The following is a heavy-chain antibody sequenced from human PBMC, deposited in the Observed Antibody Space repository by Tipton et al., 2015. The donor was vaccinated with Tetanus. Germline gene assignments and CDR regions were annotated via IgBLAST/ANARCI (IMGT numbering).Heavy chain of an antibody. CDR1: GFIFSSYG. CDR3: AREADCSGGSCFSGDFDN. V-gene: IGHV3-33*01. Sequence: SGFIFSSYGIHWVRQAPGKGLEWVAVSWYVGTDKYYADSVKGRFTISRDNSKNTLYLQMNSLRAEDTAVYYCAREADCSGGSCFSGDFDNWGQGTQVTVSS. CDR2: SWYVGTDK. D-gene: IGHD2-15*01. J-gene: IGHJ4*02.